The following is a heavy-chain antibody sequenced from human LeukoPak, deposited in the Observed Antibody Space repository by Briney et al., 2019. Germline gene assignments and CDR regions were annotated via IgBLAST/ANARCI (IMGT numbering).Heavy chain of an antibody. CDR3: ARDLKRRVYYDSSGSDDAFDI. CDR2: IKQDGSEK. Sequence: GSLDLSWAASGFPFSSYWMSWARQAPGKGLGGGANIKQDGSEKYYVDSVKGRFTISRDNAKNSLYLQMNSLRAEDTAVYYCARDLKRRVYYDSSGSDDAFDIWGQGTMVTVSS. J-gene: IGHJ3*02. V-gene: IGHV3-7*01. D-gene: IGHD3-22*01. CDR1: GFPFSSYW.